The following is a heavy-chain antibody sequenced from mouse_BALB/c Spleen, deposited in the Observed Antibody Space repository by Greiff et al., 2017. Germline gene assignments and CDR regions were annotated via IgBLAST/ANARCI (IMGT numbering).Heavy chain of an antibody. J-gene: IGHJ3*01. CDR3: ARSGGYDGWFAY. D-gene: IGHD2-2*01. CDR1: GYTFTSYW. CDR2: INPSTGYT. Sequence: QVHVKQSGAELAKPGASVKMSCKASGYTFTSYWMHWVKQRPGQGLEWIGYINPSTGYTEYNQKFKDKATLTADKSSSTAYMQLSSLTSEDSAVYYCARSGGYDGWFAYWGQGTLVTVSA. V-gene: IGHV1-7*01.